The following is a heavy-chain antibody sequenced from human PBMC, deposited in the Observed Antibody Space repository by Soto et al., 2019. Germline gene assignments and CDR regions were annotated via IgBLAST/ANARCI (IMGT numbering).Heavy chain of an antibody. CDR2: MNPNSGNT. J-gene: IGHJ5*02. CDR1: GYTFTSYD. CDR3: ARGRRRAGRQAVVVAATSARSYNWFAP. Sequence: ASVKVSCKASGYTFTSYDINWVRQATGQGLEWMGWMNPNSGNTGYAQKFQGRVTMTRNTSISTAYMELSSLRSEDTAVYYCARGRRRAGRQAVVVAATSARSYNWFAPWRQGTLVTVSS. V-gene: IGHV1-8*01. D-gene: IGHD2-15*01.